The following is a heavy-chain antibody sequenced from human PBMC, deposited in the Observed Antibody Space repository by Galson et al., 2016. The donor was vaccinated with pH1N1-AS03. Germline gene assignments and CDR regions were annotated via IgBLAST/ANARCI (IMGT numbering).Heavy chain of an antibody. V-gene: IGHV3-64*01. CDR3: ARGPVSYSNYWFPPPDY. J-gene: IGHJ4*02. D-gene: IGHD6-13*01. Sequence: SLRLSCAASGFTFSSYAMYWVRQAPGKGLEYVSAISGNGVSTYYANSVKGRFTISRDNSKNTLYLQMGSLRAEVMAVYYCARGPVSYSNYWFPPPDYWGQGTLVTVSS. CDR2: ISGNGVST. CDR1: GFTFSSYA.